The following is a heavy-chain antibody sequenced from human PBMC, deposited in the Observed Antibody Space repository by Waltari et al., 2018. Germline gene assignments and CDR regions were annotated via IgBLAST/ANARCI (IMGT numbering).Heavy chain of an antibody. CDR2: IIPIFGTA. CDR3: ARDSHGGYYDSSGPLDY. CDR1: GGTFSSYA. V-gene: IGHV1-69*08. D-gene: IGHD3-22*01. Sequence: QVQLVQSGAEVKKPGSSVKVSCKASGGTFSSYAISWVRQAPGQGLEWMGRIIPIFGTANYAQKCQGRVTNTADKSTSTACMELSSLRSEDTAVYYCARDSHGGYYDSSGPLDYWGQGTLVTVSS. J-gene: IGHJ4*02.